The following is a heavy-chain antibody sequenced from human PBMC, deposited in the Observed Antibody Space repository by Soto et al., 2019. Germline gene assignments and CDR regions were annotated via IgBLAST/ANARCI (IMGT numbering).Heavy chain of an antibody. D-gene: IGHD4-17*01. Sequence: ASVKVSCKASGGTFSSYAISWVRQAPGQGLEWMGGIIPIFGTANYAQKFQERVTITRDMSTSTAYMELSSLRSEDTAVYYCAAAPTVTTFPYYYYGMDVWGQGTTVTVSS. J-gene: IGHJ6*02. CDR2: IIPIFGTA. CDR1: GGTFSSYA. CDR3: AAAPTVTTFPYYYYGMDV. V-gene: IGHV1-69*05.